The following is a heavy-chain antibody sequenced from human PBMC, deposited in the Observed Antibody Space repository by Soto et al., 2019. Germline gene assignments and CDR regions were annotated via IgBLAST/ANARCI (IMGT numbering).Heavy chain of an antibody. D-gene: IGHD6-25*01. Sequence: EVQLLESGGGLVQPGGSLRLSCAASGFTFSSYAMSWVRQAPGKGLEWVSGISGRGGSTYYADSVKGRFTISRDNSKNPLYLQMNSLRAEDTAVNYGAKGAEATTRTYFDYWGQGTLVTVSS. J-gene: IGHJ4*02. V-gene: IGHV3-23*01. CDR3: AKGAEATTRTYFDY. CDR2: ISGRGGST. CDR1: GFTFSSYA.